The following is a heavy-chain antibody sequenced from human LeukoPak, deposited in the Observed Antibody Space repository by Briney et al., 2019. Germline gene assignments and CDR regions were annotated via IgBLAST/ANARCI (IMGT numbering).Heavy chain of an antibody. CDR3: ARSSIAARPLDY. CDR2: IYTSGST. Sequence: SETLSLTCTVSGGSISSYYWSWIRQPAGKGLEWIGHIYTSGSTNYNPSLKSRVTMSVDTSKNQFSLKLSSVTAADTAVYYCARSSIAARPLDYWGQGTLVTVSS. J-gene: IGHJ4*02. V-gene: IGHV4-4*07. CDR1: GGSISSYY. D-gene: IGHD6-6*01.